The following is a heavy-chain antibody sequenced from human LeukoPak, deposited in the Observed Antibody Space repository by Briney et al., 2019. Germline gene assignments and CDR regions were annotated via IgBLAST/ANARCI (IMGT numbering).Heavy chain of an antibody. CDR3: ARPRYGSGSLDS. D-gene: IGHD3-10*01. CDR2: INHSGST. V-gene: IGHV4-34*01. CDR1: GESFSGHY. J-gene: IGHJ4*02. Sequence: PSETLSLTCAVYGESFSGHYWTWIRQPPGRGLEWIGEINHSGSTTSNPPLNNRVTISVDTSKNQFSLKLTSVTAADTAVYYCARPRYGSGSLDSWGQGTLVTVSS.